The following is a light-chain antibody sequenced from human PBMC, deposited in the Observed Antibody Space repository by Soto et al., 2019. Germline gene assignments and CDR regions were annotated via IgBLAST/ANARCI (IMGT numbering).Light chain of an antibody. V-gene: IGKV3D-20*02. Sequence: ALAQSPSTVPLSRCERATLSCSASERIYSAYFGWYQQKPGQAPRLLIYDASNRATGIPARFSGSGSGTDFTLTISSPEPEDFAVYYCQQRSNRPTFRQVTQQEIK. CDR2: DAS. J-gene: IGKJ5*01. CDR3: QQRSNRPT. CDR1: ERIYSAY.